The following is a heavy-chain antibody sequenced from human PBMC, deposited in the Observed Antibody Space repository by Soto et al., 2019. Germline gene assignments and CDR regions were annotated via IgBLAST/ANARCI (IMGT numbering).Heavy chain of an antibody. V-gene: IGHV3-33*01. CDR2: IWYDGSNK. CDR1: GFTFSSYG. J-gene: IGHJ6*02. Sequence: GGSLRLSCAASGFTFSSYGMHWVRQAPGKGLEWVAVIWYDGSNKYYADSVKGRFTISRDNSKNTLYLQMNSLRAEDTAVYYCARGSSSYYYYYGMDVWGQGTTVTVSS. D-gene: IGHD6-6*01. CDR3: ARGSSSYYYYYGMDV.